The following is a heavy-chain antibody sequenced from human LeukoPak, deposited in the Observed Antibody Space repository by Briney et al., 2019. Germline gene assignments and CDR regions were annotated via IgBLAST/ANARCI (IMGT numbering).Heavy chain of an antibody. CDR3: AKHVRYCSGGSCYFDY. CDR2: INPSGGST. J-gene: IGHJ4*02. CDR1: GYTFTSYY. V-gene: IGHV1-46*01. Sequence: ASVKVSCKASGYTFTSYYMHWVRQAPGQGLEWMGIINPSGGSTSYAQKFQGRVTMTRDMSTSTVYMELSSLRSEDTAVYYCAKHVRYCSGGSCYFDYWGQGTLVTVSS. D-gene: IGHD2-15*01.